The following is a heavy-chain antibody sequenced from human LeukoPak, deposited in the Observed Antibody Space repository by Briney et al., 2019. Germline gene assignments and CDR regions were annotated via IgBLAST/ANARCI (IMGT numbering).Heavy chain of an antibody. CDR2: ISYDGSNK. V-gene: IGHV3-30*03. Sequence: GGSLRLSCAASGFTFSSYGMHWVRQAPGKGLEWVAVISYDGSNKYFGDSVKGRFTISRDNSKNTLYLQMNSLRAEDTAVYYCARARPAIAARVGYYYYGMDVWGQGTTVTVSS. CDR1: GFTFSSYG. CDR3: ARARPAIAARVGYYYYGMDV. J-gene: IGHJ6*02. D-gene: IGHD6-6*01.